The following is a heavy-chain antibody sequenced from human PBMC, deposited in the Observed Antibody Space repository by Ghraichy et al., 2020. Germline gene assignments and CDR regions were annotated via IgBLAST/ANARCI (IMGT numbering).Heavy chain of an antibody. CDR2: INHSGST. CDR3: AIRGWYGDYHN. Sequence: SETLSLTCAVYGESFSGYYWSWIRQPPGKGLEWIGEINHSGSTNYNPSLKSRVTISVDTSKNQFSLKLSSVTAADTAVYYCAIRGWYGDYHNWGQGTLVTVSS. V-gene: IGHV4-34*01. D-gene: IGHD4-17*01. J-gene: IGHJ4*02. CDR1: GESFSGYY.